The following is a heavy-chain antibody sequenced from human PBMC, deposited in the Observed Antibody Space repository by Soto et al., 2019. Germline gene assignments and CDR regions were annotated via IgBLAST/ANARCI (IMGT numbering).Heavy chain of an antibody. CDR3: ARYPRHRLITMIVVVSGWFDP. CDR1: GFTFSSYS. CDR2: ISSSSTI. J-gene: IGHJ5*02. D-gene: IGHD3-22*01. Sequence: SLRLSCAASGFTFSSYSMNWVRQAPGKGLERVSYISSSSTIYYADSVKGRFTISRDNAKNSLYLQMNSLRDEDTAVYYCARYPRHRLITMIVVVSGWFDPWGQGTLVTVSS. V-gene: IGHV3-48*02.